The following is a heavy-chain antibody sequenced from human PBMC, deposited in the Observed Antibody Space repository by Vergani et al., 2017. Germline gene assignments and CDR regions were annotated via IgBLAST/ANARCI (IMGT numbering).Heavy chain of an antibody. CDR2: IKSKTDGGTT. J-gene: IGHJ6*03. V-gene: IGHV3-15*01. D-gene: IGHD1-1*01. CDR1: GFTFSSYA. CDR3: TTSQLVYYYYYYMDV. Sequence: EVQLLESGGGLVQPGGSLRLSCAASGFTFSSYAMSWVRQAPGKGLEWVGRIKSKTDGGTTDYAAPVKGRFTISRDDSKNTLYLQMNSLKTEDTAVYYCTTSQLVYYYYYYMDVWGKGTTVTVSS.